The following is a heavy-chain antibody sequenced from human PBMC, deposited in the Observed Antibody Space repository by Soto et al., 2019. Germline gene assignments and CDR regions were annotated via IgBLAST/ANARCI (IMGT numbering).Heavy chain of an antibody. CDR2: IYWDDDK. J-gene: IGHJ6*02. CDR1: GFSLNTGGVG. D-gene: IGHD2-21*02. V-gene: IGHV2-5*02. Sequence: QITLKESGPTLVKPTQTLTLTCTISGFSLNTGGVGVGWIRQPPGKALEWLALIYWDDDKRYSPSLKSRLTLTKDTYKNHVVLTMTNMDPLDTATYHCAYSRCGGDCLQSYSSHYYYGLDVWGQGTTVTVSS. CDR3: AYSRCGGDCLQSYSSHYYYGLDV.